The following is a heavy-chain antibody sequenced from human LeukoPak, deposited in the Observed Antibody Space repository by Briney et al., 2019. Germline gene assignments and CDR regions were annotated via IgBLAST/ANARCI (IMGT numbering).Heavy chain of an antibody. CDR2: IIPIFGTA. J-gene: IGHJ4*02. Sequence: GASVKVSCKASGGTFSSYAISWVRQAPGQGLEWMGGIIPIFGTANYAQKFQGRVTITADESTSTAYMELSSLRSEDTAVYYCARPYYYDSSGSFYYFDYWGQGTLVTVSS. V-gene: IGHV1-69*13. CDR1: GGTFSSYA. D-gene: IGHD3-22*01. CDR3: ARPYYYDSSGSFYYFDY.